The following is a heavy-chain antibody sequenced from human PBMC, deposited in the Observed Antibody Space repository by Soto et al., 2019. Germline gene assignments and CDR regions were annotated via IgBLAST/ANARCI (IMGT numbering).Heavy chain of an antibody. D-gene: IGHD3-22*01. CDR3: ARQYSYYDSSGYYSSITSFDY. CDR1: GGSISSGGYY. V-gene: IGHV4-31*03. J-gene: IGHJ4*02. Sequence: SETLSLTCTVSGGSISSGGYYWSWIRQHPGKGLEWIGYIYYSGSTYYNPSLKSRVTISVDTSKNQFSLKLSSVTAADTAVYYCARQYSYYDSSGYYSSITSFDYWGQGTLVTVSS. CDR2: IYYSGST.